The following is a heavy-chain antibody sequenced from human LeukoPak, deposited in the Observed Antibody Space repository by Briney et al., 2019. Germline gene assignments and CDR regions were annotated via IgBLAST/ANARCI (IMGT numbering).Heavy chain of an antibody. J-gene: IGHJ4*02. Sequence: GGSLRLSCAASGFTVSSNLMSWVRQAPGRGLEWVSLIYSGGGTYHADSVKGRFTISRDNSKNTLYLLMNSLRAEDTAVYYCASGSPPDYWGQGTLVTVSS. V-gene: IGHV3-53*01. CDR1: GFTVSSNL. CDR2: IYSGGGT. D-gene: IGHD1-26*01. CDR3: ASGSPPDY.